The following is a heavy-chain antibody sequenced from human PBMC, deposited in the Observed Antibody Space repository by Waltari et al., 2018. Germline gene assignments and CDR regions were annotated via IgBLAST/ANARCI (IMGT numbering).Heavy chain of an antibody. D-gene: IGHD5-12*01. J-gene: IGHJ3*01. Sequence: QLQLQESGPGLLKPSETLSLTCSVSGGSIITDRHYWGWIRQPPGQGLEWIGTVSYNGATYCSPSLKRRVTLSRDTSKNQLSLTLGSVTATDTAVYYCATYIGASIGTAAFDVWGQGTLVSVSS. CDR2: VSYNGAT. CDR3: ATYIGASIGTAAFDV. V-gene: IGHV4-39*01. CDR1: GGSIITDRHY.